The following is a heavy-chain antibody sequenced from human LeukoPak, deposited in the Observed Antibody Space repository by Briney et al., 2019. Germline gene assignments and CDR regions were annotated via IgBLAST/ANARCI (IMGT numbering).Heavy chain of an antibody. CDR3: SLEGSSWYRYFQH. CDR2: IKQDGSGK. D-gene: IGHD6-13*01. V-gene: IGHV3-7*05. Sequence: GASLRLSCAASGLTFSSYWMSWVRQAPGKGLEWVANIKQDGSGKYYVDSVKGRFTISRDNAKNSLYLQMNSLRAEDTAVYYSSLEGSSWYRYFQHWGQGTLVTVSS. J-gene: IGHJ1*01. CDR1: GLTFSSYW.